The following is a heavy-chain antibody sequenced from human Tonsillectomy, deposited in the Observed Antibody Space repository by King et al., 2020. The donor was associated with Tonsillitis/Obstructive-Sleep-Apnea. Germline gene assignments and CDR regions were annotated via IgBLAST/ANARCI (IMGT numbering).Heavy chain of an antibody. CDR3: ARGLHNYYSYMDV. V-gene: IGHV4-59*01. Sequence: VQLQESGPGLVKPSETLSLTCTVSGGSISSYYWSWIRQPPGKGLEWIGYIYYSGSTNYKPSLKSRVTISVDTSKNQFSLKLSSVTAADTAVYYCARGLHNYYSYMDVWGKGTTVTVSS. CDR2: IYYSGST. J-gene: IGHJ6*03. CDR1: GGSISSYY. D-gene: IGHD3-22*01.